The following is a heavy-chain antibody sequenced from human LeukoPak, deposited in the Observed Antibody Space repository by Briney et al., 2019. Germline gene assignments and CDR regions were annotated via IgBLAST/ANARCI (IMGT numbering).Heavy chain of an antibody. Sequence: SETLSLTCTVSAGSISNSSYFWAWIRQPPGKGLEYIGTIYYTGRPYYNPSLKSRVTMSVDTSKNQFSLKVRSVTAADTAVYFCARQPGSGLWAFDIWGQGTVVTVSS. V-gene: IGHV4-39*01. CDR2: IYYTGRP. CDR3: ARQPGSGLWAFDI. J-gene: IGHJ3*02. CDR1: AGSISNSSYF. D-gene: IGHD6-19*01.